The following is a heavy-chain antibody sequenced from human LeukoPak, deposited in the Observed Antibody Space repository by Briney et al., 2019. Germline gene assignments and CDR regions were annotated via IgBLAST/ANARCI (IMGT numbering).Heavy chain of an antibody. CDR1: GGSISSGGYY. CDR2: IYYSGST. J-gene: IGHJ5*02. CDR3: ARTKYYFDSSDYFFFDP. D-gene: IGHD3-22*01. V-gene: IGHV4-31*03. Sequence: TLSLTCTVSGGSISSGGYYWSWIRQHPGKGLEWIGYIYYSGSTYYNPSLKSRVTISVDTSKNQFSLKLSSVTAADTAVYYCARTKYYFDSSDYFFFDPWGQGILVTVSS.